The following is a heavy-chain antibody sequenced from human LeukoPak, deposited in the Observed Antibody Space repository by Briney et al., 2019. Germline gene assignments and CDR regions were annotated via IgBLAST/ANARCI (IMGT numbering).Heavy chain of an antibody. D-gene: IGHD1-26*01. CDR1: GFIFSTYS. CDR3: AKKYSTGLDP. V-gene: IGHV3-23*01. CDR2: NSGSGGST. Sequence: GGSLRLSCVASGFIFSTYSMSWVRQAPGKGLEWVSDNSGSGGSTYYADSVKGRFTISRDNSKNTLYLQMNSLRAEDTAVYYCAKKYSTGLDPWGQGTLVTVSS. J-gene: IGHJ5*02.